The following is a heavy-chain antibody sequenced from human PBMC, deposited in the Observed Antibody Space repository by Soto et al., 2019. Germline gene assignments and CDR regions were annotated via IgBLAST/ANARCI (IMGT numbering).Heavy chain of an antibody. D-gene: IGHD6-6*01. CDR2: ISWNSGNI. V-gene: IGHV3-9*01. J-gene: IGHJ5*02. CDR3: VKASTYSSSQGWFDP. Sequence: GGSLRLSCAASGFSFDGYAMNWVRQPPVKGLEWVSGISWNSGNIDYADSVKGRFTISRDNAKNSLYLQMNSLRAEDTALYYCVKASTYSSSQGWFDPWGQGTMVTVSS. CDR1: GFSFDGYA.